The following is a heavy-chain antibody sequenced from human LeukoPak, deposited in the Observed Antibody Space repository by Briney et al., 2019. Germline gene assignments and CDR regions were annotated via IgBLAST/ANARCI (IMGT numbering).Heavy chain of an antibody. J-gene: IGHJ3*02. Sequence: PSETLSLTCTVSGGSISSYYWSWIRQPPGKGLEWIGYIYYSGSTNYNPSLKSRVTISVDTSKNQFSLKLSSVTAADTAVYYCARDLLSGSYYFDAFDIWGQGTMVTVSS. D-gene: IGHD1-26*01. V-gene: IGHV4-59*01. CDR1: GGSISSYY. CDR3: ARDLLSGSYYFDAFDI. CDR2: IYYSGST.